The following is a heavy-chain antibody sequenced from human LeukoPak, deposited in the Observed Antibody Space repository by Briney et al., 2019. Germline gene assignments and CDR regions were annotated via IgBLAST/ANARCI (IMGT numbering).Heavy chain of an antibody. V-gene: IGHV5-51*01. Sequence: GESLKISCQASGYNFTTSWIAWVRQMPGKGLEWMGIIYPGDSETKYSPSFRGQVIIAVDRSVTTAYLQWSSLKASDTAMYYCARQPYTFDGYEVTFVNWGHGTQVTVSS. CDR3: ARQPYTFDGYEVTFVN. CDR2: IYPGDSET. J-gene: IGHJ4*01. CDR1: GYNFTTSW. D-gene: IGHD5-18*01.